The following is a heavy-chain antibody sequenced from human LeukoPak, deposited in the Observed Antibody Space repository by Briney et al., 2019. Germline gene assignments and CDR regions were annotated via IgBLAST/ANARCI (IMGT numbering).Heavy chain of an antibody. CDR3: ARDLIGYHKFDY. V-gene: IGHV4-38-2*02. CDR1: GYSISSGYY. J-gene: IGHJ4*02. Sequence: SETLSLTCTVSGYSISSGYYCGWIRQAPGKGLEWIGSIYHSGSTYYNPSLKSRVTISVDTSKNQFSLKLSSVTAADTAVYYCARDLIGYHKFDYWGQGTLVTVSS. D-gene: IGHD2-2*01. CDR2: IYHSGST.